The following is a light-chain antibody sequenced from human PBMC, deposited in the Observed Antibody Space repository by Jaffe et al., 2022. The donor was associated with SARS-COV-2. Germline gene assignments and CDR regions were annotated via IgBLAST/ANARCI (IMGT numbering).Light chain of an antibody. J-gene: IGLJ2*01. V-gene: IGLV2-8*01. CDR1: SSDVGGYKY. Sequence: QSALTQPPSASGSPGQSVTISCSGASSDVGGYKYVSWYQQHPGKAPKLMIYEVSKRPSGVPDRFSGSKSGNTASLTVSGLQGEDEADYYCSSYAGSNRVVFGGGTKLTVL. CDR3: SSYAGSNRVV. CDR2: EVS.